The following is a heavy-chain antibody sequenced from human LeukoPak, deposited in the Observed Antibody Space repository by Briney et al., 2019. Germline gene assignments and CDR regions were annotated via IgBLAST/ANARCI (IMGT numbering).Heavy chain of an antibody. CDR3: ARYLQTTDAFDI. Sequence: SETLSLTCTVSGGSISSSSYYWGWIRQPPGKGLEWIGSIYYSGSTYYDPSLKSRVTMSVDTSKNQFSLKLSSVTAADTAVYYYARYLQTTDAFDIWGQGTMVTVSS. CDR2: IYYSGST. D-gene: IGHD4-17*01. CDR1: GGSISSSSYY. J-gene: IGHJ3*02. V-gene: IGHV4-39*07.